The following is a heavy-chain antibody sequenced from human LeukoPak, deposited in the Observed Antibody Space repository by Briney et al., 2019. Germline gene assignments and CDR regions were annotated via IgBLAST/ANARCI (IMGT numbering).Heavy chain of an antibody. CDR2: IRYDGSNK. CDR3: AGSGYSPFDY. J-gene: IGHJ4*02. D-gene: IGHD2-15*01. Sequence: PGGSLRLSCAASGFTFSNYGIHWVRQAPGKGLEWVAFIRYDGSNKYYADSVKGRFTISRDNSKNTLYLQMNSLRAEDTAVYYCAGSGYSPFDYWGQGTLVTVSS. CDR1: GFTFSNYG. V-gene: IGHV3-30*02.